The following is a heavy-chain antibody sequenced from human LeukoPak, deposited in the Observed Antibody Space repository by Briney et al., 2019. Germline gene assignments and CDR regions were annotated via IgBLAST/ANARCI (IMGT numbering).Heavy chain of an antibody. J-gene: IGHJ5*02. Sequence: GGSLRLSRAASGFTFSSYAMSWVRQAPGKGLEWVSAISGSGGSTYYADSVKGRFTISRDNSKNTLYLQMNSLRAEDTAVYYCAKDLLDYYGSGSSNWLDPWGQGTLVTVSS. D-gene: IGHD3-10*01. CDR3: AKDLLDYYGSGSSNWLDP. CDR1: GFTFSSYA. CDR2: ISGSGGST. V-gene: IGHV3-23*01.